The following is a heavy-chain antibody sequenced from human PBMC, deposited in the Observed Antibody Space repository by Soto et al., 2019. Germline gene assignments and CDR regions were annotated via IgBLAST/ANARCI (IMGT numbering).Heavy chain of an antibody. V-gene: IGHV6-1*01. CDR3: AREDRGAFDY. CDR2: TYHRSKWYN. D-gene: IGHD2-15*01. Sequence: KPSETLSLTCAISGDSVSSNSATWNWIRQSPSRGLEWLGRTYHRSKWYNDYAVSVKSRIIINPETSKNQISLQLNSVTPEDTAVHYCAREDRGAFDYWGQGALVTVSS. CDR1: GDSVSSNSAT. J-gene: IGHJ4*02.